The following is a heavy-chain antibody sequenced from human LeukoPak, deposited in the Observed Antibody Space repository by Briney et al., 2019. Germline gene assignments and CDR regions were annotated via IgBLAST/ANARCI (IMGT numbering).Heavy chain of an antibody. V-gene: IGHV1-2*02. CDR1: GYTFTGYY. Sequence: ASVKVSCKASGYTFTGYYMHWVRQAPGQGLEWMGWINPNSGGTNYAQKFQGRVTMTRDTSISTAYMELSRLRSEDTAVYYCARVVMENLRFDYWGQGTLVTVSS. D-gene: IGHD2-21*01. J-gene: IGHJ4*02. CDR2: INPNSGGT. CDR3: ARVVMENLRFDY.